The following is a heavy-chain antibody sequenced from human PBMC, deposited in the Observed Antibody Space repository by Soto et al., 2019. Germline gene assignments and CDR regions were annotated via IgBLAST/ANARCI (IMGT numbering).Heavy chain of an antibody. V-gene: IGHV3-21*01. CDR3: ARDFTGDYYYYGMDV. CDR1: GFTFSSYS. Sequence: PGGSLRLSCAASGFTFSSYSMNWVRQAPGKGLEWVSSISSSSSYIYYADSVKGRFTISRDNAKNSLYLQMNSLRAEDTAVYYCARDFTGDYYYYGMDVWGQGTTVTVSS. CDR2: ISSSSSYI. J-gene: IGHJ6*02.